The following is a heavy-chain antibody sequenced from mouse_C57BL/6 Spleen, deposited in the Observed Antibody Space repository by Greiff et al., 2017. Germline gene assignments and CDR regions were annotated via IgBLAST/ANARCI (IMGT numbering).Heavy chain of an antibody. D-gene: IGHD2-4*01. J-gene: IGHJ2*01. CDR2: INPNYGTT. CDR3: AIYYDYDNYFDY. Sequence: VQLKESGPELVKPGASVKISCKASGYSFTDYNMNWVKQSNGKSLEWIGVINPNYGTTSYNQKFKGKATLTVDQSSSTAYMQLNSLTSEDSAVYYCAIYYDYDNYFDYWGQGTTLTVSS. V-gene: IGHV1-39*01. CDR1: GYSFTDYN.